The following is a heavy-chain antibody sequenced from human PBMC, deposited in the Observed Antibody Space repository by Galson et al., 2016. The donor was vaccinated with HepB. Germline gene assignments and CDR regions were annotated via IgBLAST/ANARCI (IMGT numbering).Heavy chain of an antibody. Sequence: SVKVSCKASGYTFTGYYMHWVRQAPGQGLEWMGWINPNSGGTNYAQKFQGRVTMTRDTSISTAYMELSRLRSDDTAVYYCASGSRDSSSWSSYGMDVWGKGTTGTVSS. D-gene: IGHD6-13*01. J-gene: IGHJ6*04. V-gene: IGHV1-2*02. CDR2: INPNSGGT. CDR3: ASGSRDSSSWSSYGMDV. CDR1: GYTFTGYY.